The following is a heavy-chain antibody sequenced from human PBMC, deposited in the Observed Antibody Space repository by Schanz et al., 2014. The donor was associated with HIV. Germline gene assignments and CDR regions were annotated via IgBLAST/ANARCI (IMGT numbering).Heavy chain of an antibody. Sequence: VQLVESGGGLVQPGGSLRLSCAASGFPFSDYYMSWVRQAPGKGLEWLAGVSRSGANTYYADSVKGRFTISRDNAKNSLHLQMNSLRAEDTAVYYCARSPDWAGTDAFEIWGQGTMVTVSS. CDR2: VSRSGANT. CDR3: ARSPDWAGTDAFEI. V-gene: IGHV3-11*04. J-gene: IGHJ3*02. CDR1: GFPFSDYY. D-gene: IGHD6-19*01.